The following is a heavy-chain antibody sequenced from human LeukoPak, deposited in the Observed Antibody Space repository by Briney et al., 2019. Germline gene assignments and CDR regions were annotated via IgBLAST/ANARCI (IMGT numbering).Heavy chain of an antibody. CDR1: GFTLSTYS. Sequence: GGSLRLSCAASGFTLSTYSVHWVRQAPGKGLVWVSRSSTDGRTTTYVDSVNGRFTISRDNAKNTLYLQMNSLRAEDTAVYYCATDFAYKFDYWGQGALVTVSS. J-gene: IGHJ4*01. D-gene: IGHD1-1*01. CDR2: SSTDGRTT. V-gene: IGHV3-74*01. CDR3: ATDFAYKFDY.